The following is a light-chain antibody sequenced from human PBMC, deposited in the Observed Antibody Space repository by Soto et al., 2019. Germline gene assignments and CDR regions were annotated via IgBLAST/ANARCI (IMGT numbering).Light chain of an antibody. CDR3: QQSYSTPRK. J-gene: IGKJ1*01. Sequence: DIQMTQSPSSLSASVGDRVTITCRASQSISSYLHWYQQKPGKAPKLLIYAASSLQSGVPSRFSGSGSATDFTLTISSLQPEDFATYYCQQSYSTPRKFVQGTKVAIK. CDR1: QSISSY. V-gene: IGKV1-39*01. CDR2: AAS.